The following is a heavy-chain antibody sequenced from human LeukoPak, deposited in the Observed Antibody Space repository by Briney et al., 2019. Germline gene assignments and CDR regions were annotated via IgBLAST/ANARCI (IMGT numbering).Heavy chain of an antibody. J-gene: IGHJ5*02. V-gene: IGHV3-30*02. CDR1: GFTFSSYG. CDR2: IRHDGSNK. CDR3: VTSRITGTYNLFDP. Sequence: QAGVSLRLSYAPAGFTFSSYGMHWVRQARGKGLEWVGFIRHDGSNKYYADSVKGRYTISRDNSKHTLYLQMNSLRAEDTAVYYCVTSRITGTYNLFDPGGQGTLVTVS. D-gene: IGHD1-7*01.